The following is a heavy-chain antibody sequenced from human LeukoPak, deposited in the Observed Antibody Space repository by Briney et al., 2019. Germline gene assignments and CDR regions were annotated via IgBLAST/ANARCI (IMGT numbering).Heavy chain of an antibody. CDR2: ISGSGGST. CDR1: GFTFSSYG. CDR3: ARRSGIAAAGAFDY. V-gene: IGHV3-23*01. Sequence: TGGSLRLSCAASGFTFSSYGMSWVRQAPGKGLEWVSAISGSGGSTYYADSVKGRFTISRDNSKNTLYLQMNSLRAEDTAVYYCARRSGIAAAGAFDYWGQGTLVTVSS. D-gene: IGHD6-25*01. J-gene: IGHJ4*02.